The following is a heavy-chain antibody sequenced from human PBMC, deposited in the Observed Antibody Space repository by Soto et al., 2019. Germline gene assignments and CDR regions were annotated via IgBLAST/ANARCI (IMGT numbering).Heavy chain of an antibody. V-gene: IGHV3-30*18. Sequence: QVQLVESGGGVVQPGRSLRLSCAASGFTFSSYGMRWVRQAPGKGLEWVAVISYDGSNKYYADSVKGRFTISRDNSKNTLYLQMNSLRAEDTAVYYCANLEMATINSYYYYGMDVWGQGTTVTVSS. J-gene: IGHJ6*02. CDR2: ISYDGSNK. CDR1: GFTFSSYG. CDR3: ANLEMATINSYYYYGMDV. D-gene: IGHD5-12*01.